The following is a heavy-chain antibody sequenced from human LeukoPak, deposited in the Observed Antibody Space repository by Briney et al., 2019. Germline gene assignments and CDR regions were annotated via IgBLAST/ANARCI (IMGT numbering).Heavy chain of an antibody. CDR3: ARAGQWTTVTGYAMDV. CDR2: INSDGSST. J-gene: IGHJ6*02. D-gene: IGHD4-11*01. Sequence: GGSLRLSCAASGFTFSNHWMHWVRQAPGKGLVWVSRINSDGSSTSYADSVKGRFSISRDNAKNTLYLQMNSLRAEDTAVYYCARAGQWTTVTGYAMDVWGQGTTVTVSS. CDR1: GFTFSNHW. V-gene: IGHV3-74*01.